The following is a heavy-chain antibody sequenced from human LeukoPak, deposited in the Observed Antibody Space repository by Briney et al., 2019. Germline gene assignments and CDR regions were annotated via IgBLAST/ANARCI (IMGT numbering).Heavy chain of an antibody. CDR3: ARQTGYYYYMDV. D-gene: IGHD1-14*01. CDR2: IYHSGGT. V-gene: IGHV4-4*02. Sequence: SGTLSLTCTVSGDSITNDNWWSWVRQPPGKGLEWIGEIYHSGGTNYNPSLKSRVTISVDKSKNQFSLKLSSVTAADTAVYYCARQTGYYYYMDVWGKGTTVTISS. J-gene: IGHJ6*03. CDR1: GDSITNDNW.